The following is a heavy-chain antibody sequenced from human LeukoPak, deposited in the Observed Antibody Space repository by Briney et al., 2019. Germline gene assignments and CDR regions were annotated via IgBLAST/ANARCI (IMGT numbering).Heavy chain of an antibody. D-gene: IGHD6-19*01. CDR3: AKDAGYSSGWSPNYYMDV. CDR1: GFTFDITW. CDR2: ITSDGSST. V-gene: IGHV3-74*03. J-gene: IGHJ6*03. Sequence: GGSLRLSCAASGFTFDITWLHWVRQPPGKGLVWVARITSDGSSTTYAESVKGRFTISRDNAKNTLYLQMNSLRAEDTAVYYCAKDAGYSSGWSPNYYMDVWGKGTTVTVSS.